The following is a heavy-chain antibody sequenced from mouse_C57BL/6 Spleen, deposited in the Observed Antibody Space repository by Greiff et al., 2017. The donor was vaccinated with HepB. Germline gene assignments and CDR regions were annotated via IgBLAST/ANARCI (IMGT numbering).Heavy chain of an antibody. Sequence: EVMLVESGGGLVKPGGSLKLPCAASGFTFSSYAMSWVRQTPEKRLEWVATISDGGSYTYYPDNVKGRFTISRDNAKNNLYLQMSHLKSEDTAMYYCAREDGYFWFAYWGQGTLVTVSA. CDR1: GFTFSSYA. CDR2: ISDGGSYT. J-gene: IGHJ3*01. CDR3: AREDGYFWFAY. D-gene: IGHD2-3*01. V-gene: IGHV5-4*01.